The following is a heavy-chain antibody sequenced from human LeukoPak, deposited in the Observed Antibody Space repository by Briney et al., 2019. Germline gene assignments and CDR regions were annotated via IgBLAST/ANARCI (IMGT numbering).Heavy chain of an antibody. J-gene: IGHJ4*02. D-gene: IGHD4/OR15-4a*01. CDR1: GFTFSSYS. V-gene: IGHV3-23*01. CDR2: TSDRGDYT. CDR3: AKKAQYDGHYPLDY. Sequence: GGSLRLSCAASGFTFSSYSMSWVRQAPGKGLEWVSGTSDRGDYTYYADSVKGRSTISRDTSKNTLYLQMNSLRAEDTALYFCAKKAQYDGHYPLDYWGQGTLVTVSA.